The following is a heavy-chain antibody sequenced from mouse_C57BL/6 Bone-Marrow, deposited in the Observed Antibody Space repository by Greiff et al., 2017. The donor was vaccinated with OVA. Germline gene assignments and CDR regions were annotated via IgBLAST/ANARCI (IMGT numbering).Heavy chain of an antibody. Sequence: DVHLVESGGGLVKPGGSLKLSCAASGFTFSDYGMHWVRQAPEKGLEWVAYISSGSSTIYYADTVKGRFTISRDNAKNTLFLQMTSLRSEDTAMYYCARDAYYGSSLGGYFDVWGTGTTVTVSS. D-gene: IGHD1-1*01. CDR3: ARDAYYGSSLGGYFDV. CDR2: ISSGSSTI. V-gene: IGHV5-17*01. CDR1: GFTFSDYG. J-gene: IGHJ1*03.